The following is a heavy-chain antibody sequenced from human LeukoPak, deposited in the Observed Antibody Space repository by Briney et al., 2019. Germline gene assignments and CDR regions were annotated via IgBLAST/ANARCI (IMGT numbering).Heavy chain of an antibody. Sequence: ASVKVSCKASGGTFSSYAISWVRQAPGQGREWMGRIIPIFGTANYAQKFQGRVTITTDESTSTAYMELSSLRSEDTAVYYCARSDSSGSDYWGQGTLVTVSS. D-gene: IGHD6-19*01. CDR2: IIPIFGTA. V-gene: IGHV1-69*05. CDR1: GGTFSSYA. CDR3: ARSDSSGSDY. J-gene: IGHJ4*02.